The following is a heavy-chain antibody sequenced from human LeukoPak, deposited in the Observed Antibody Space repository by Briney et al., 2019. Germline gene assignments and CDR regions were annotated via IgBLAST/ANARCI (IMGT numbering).Heavy chain of an antibody. V-gene: IGHV3-21*01. D-gene: IGHD3-16*02. CDR1: GFTFSSYS. CDR3: ARVGGLSFYGMDV. CDR2: ISSSSSYV. J-gene: IGHJ6*02. Sequence: PGGSLRLSCAASGFTFSSYSMNWVRQAPGEGLEWVSSISSSSSYVYYADSVKGRFTISRDNAKNSLYLQMNSLRAEDTAAYYCARVGGLSFYGMDVWGQGTTVTVSS.